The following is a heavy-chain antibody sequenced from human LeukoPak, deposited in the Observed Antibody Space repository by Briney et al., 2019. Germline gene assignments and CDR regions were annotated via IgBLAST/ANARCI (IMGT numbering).Heavy chain of an antibody. D-gene: IGHD3-22*01. CDR1: GFTFTSSA. Sequence: ASVKVSCKASGFTFTSSAVQWVRQARGQRLEWIGWIVVGSGNTNYAQKFQERVTITRDMSTSTAYMELSSLRSEDTAVYYCAAMSYDSSGYYGNFDYWGQGTLVTVSS. V-gene: IGHV1-58*01. J-gene: IGHJ4*02. CDR3: AAMSYDSSGYYGNFDY. CDR2: IVVGSGNT.